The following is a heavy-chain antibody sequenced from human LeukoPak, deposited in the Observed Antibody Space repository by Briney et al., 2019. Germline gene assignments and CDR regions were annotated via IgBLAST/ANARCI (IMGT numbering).Heavy chain of an antibody. CDR3: SRRTGDSAISAAH. CDR1: GGSISGSCCY. D-gene: IGHD3-16*01. J-gene: IGHJ4*02. V-gene: IGHV4-39*01. CDR2: TSYSGST. Sequence: SETLSLTCTVSGGSISGSCCYWGWLRQTPGKDLEWIGSTSYSGSTHYNPSFKSRVTVSVDTSKNQFFSNLSSVTAADTAVYYCSRRTGDSAISAAHWGQGTLVTVSS.